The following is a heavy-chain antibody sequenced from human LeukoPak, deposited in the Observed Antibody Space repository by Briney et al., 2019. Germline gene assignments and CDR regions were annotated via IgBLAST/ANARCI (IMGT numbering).Heavy chain of an antibody. CDR2: IRSKTYGGTT. D-gene: IGHD6-13*01. V-gene: IGHV3-49*03. Sequence: VWYLRLSCSATGFIIGVPGMSWFRQAPGKRLFWVGFIRSKTYGGTTEYAASVKGRFTISRDDSKSIAYLQMNSLKTEDTAIYYCASSHFPAAGDYWGQGTLVTVSS. J-gene: IGHJ4*02. CDR3: ASSHFPAAGDY. CDR1: GFIIGVPG.